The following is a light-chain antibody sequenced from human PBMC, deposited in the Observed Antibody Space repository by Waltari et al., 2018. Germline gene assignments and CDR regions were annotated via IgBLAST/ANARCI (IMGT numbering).Light chain of an antibody. CDR3: QQYDSSPSYT. J-gene: IGKJ2*01. V-gene: IGKV3-20*01. CDR1: QSVSSSY. CDR2: CAS. Sequence: EIVLTQSPGTLSLSPGERATLSCRASQSVSSSYLAWYQQKPGQAPRRLIYCASSRATDVPDRFSGSGSGTDFTLTISRLEPEDFAVYYCQQYDSSPSYTFGRGTKVEIK.